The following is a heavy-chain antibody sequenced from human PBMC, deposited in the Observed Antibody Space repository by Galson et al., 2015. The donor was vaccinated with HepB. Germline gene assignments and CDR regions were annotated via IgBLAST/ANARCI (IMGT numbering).Heavy chain of an antibody. CDR2: IRSGGGWT. Sequence: SLRLSCAASGFTFTTYAMSWVRQAPGKGLEWVSVIRSGGGWTFYARSVEGRFFISRDDSKNTLYLDMNRLTADDTAIYFCAQHRGSGHPFYYDMDLWGQGTTVTVSS. J-gene: IGHJ6*02. CDR1: GFTFTTYA. D-gene: IGHD3-10*01. CDR3: AQHRGSGHPFYYDMDL. V-gene: IGHV3-23*01.